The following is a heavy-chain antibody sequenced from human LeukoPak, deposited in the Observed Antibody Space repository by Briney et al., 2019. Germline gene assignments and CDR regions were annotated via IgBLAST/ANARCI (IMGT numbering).Heavy chain of an antibody. CDR3: ARRSYYYDSSGLYWYFDL. D-gene: IGHD3-22*01. J-gene: IGHJ2*01. CDR1: GFTLSSYW. V-gene: IGHV3-7*01. Sequence: GGSLRLSCEASGFTLSSYWMSWVRQDPGRGLEWVANIKQDGSEKNYVDSVKGRFTISRDNAKKSLYLQMNSLRAEDTAVYYCARRSYYYDSSGLYWYFDLWGRGTLVTVSS. CDR2: IKQDGSEK.